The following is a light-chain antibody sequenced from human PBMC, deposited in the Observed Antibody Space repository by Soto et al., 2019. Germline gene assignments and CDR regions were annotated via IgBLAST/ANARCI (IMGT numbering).Light chain of an antibody. V-gene: IGKV1-5*01. CDR3: QQYNSYSTWT. J-gene: IGKJ1*01. Sequence: GDRVTITCRASQSISSWLAWYQQKPGKAPKLLIYDVSNLESGVPSRFSGSGSGTEFTLTISSLQPDDFTTYYCQQYNSYSTWTFGQGTKVDIK. CDR1: QSISSW. CDR2: DVS.